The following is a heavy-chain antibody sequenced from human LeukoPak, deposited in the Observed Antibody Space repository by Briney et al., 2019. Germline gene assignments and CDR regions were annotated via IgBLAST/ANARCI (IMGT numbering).Heavy chain of an antibody. Sequence: SQTLSHTCAISGDRVSSNSAAWNWIRQSPSTGLEWLGRTYYRSKWYNDYAVSVKSRITINPDTSKNQFSLQLNSMTPEDTAVYYCAREGWELRFDYWGQGTLVTVSS. CDR3: AREGWELRFDY. V-gene: IGHV6-1*01. CDR1: GDRVSSNSAA. J-gene: IGHJ4*02. D-gene: IGHD2-15*01. CDR2: TYYRSKWYN.